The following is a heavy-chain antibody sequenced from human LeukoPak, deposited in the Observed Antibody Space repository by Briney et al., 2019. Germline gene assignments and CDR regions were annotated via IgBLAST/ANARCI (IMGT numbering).Heavy chain of an antibody. CDR2: IYPGDSDT. J-gene: IGHJ3*01. Sequence: GESLKISCKSSGYSFTSYWIGWARQMPGKGLEWMGLIYPGDSDTRYSPSFQGQVTISADKSISTAYLQWSSLKASDTAMYYCARQRVGSSDSFDVWGQGTIVTVSS. CDR3: ARQRVGSSDSFDV. CDR1: GYSFTSYW. D-gene: IGHD2-2*01. V-gene: IGHV5-51*01.